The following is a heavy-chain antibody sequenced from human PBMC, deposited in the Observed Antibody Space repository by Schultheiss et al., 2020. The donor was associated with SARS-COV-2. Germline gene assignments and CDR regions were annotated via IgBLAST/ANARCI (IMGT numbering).Heavy chain of an antibody. CDR1: GYTFTNYG. CDR2: ISAYNGNT. D-gene: IGHD3-10*01. CDR3: ASKYLKAPLYYYYGMDV. J-gene: IGHJ6*02. Sequence: ASVKVSCRASGYTFTNYGISWVRQAPGQGLEWMGWISAYNGNTNYAQKLQGRVTMTTDTSTSTAYMELRSLRSDDTAVYYCASKYLKAPLYYYYGMDVWGQGTTVTVSS. V-gene: IGHV1-18*01.